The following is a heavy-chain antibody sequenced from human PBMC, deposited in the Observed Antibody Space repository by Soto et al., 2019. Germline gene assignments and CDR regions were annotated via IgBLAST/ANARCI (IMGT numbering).Heavy chain of an antibody. V-gene: IGHV3-30*18. CDR2: ISYDGSNK. CDR1: GFTFSSYG. Sequence: GGSLSLSCAASGFTFSSYGMHWVRQAPGKGLEWVAVISYDGSNKYYADSVKGRFTISRDNSKSTLYLQMNSLRAEDTALYYCAKRRSYYYYYGVDVWGQGTTVTVSS. J-gene: IGHJ6*02. CDR3: AKRRSYYYYYGVDV.